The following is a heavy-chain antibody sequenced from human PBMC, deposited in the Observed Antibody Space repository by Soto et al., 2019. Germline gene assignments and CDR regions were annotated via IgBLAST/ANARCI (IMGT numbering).Heavy chain of an antibody. Sequence: EVQLVESGGGLVQPGGSLRLSCAASGFTFSSYAMHWVRQAPGKGLEYVSAISSNGGSTYYANSVKGRFTISRDNSKNTRYLQMGSLRAEDMAVYYCARGPGYYFDYWGQVTLVTVSS. V-gene: IGHV3-64*01. J-gene: IGHJ4*02. CDR1: GFTFSSYA. CDR2: ISSNGGST. CDR3: ARGPGYYFDY.